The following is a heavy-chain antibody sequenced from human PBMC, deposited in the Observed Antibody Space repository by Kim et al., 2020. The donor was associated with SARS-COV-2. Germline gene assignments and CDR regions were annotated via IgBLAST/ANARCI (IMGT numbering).Heavy chain of an antibody. CDR1: GGSFSGYY. CDR2: INHSGST. V-gene: IGHV4-34*01. D-gene: IGHD6-13*01. J-gene: IGHJ5*02. CDR3: ARGPDSRRWYGFGHWFAP. Sequence: SETLSLTCAVYGGSFSGYYWSWIRQPPGKGLEWIGEINHSGSTNYNPSLKIRVTISLATSKNQSSLSLSIVTAAATAVYYCARGPDSRRWYGFGHWFAP.